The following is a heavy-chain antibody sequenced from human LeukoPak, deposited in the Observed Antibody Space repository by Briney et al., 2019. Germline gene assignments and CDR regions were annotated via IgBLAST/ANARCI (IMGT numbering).Heavy chain of an antibody. CDR1: GDSIRSYH. D-gene: IGHD4-17*01. V-gene: IGHV4-4*07. CDR2: IYTSGST. CDR3: ARDISHTVDY. Sequence: SETLSLTCTVSGDSIRSYHWSWIRQPAGKGLEWIGRIYTSGSTNYNPSLQSRVTMSVDRSKDQFSLKLRSVTAADTAVYYCARDISHTVDYWGQGTLVTVSS. J-gene: IGHJ4*02.